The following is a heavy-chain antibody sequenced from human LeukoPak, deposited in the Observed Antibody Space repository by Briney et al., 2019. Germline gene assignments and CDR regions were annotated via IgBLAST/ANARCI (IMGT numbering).Heavy chain of an antibody. CDR2: ISNGGTT. V-gene: IGHV4-61*01. J-gene: IGHJ3*02. D-gene: IGHD1-1*01. Sequence: SETLSLTCTVSGVSVSSGSYYWSCIRQPPGEGLEWIGYISNGGTTNYNPYLKSRVTISVDKSKNQLSLKMRSVTAADPAVYHCVRLQPITGEGAFGIWGQGTLVTVS. CDR3: VRLQPITGEGAFGI. CDR1: GVSVSSGSYY.